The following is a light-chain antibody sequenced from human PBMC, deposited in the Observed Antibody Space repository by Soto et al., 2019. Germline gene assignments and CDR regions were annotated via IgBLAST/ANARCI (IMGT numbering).Light chain of an antibody. J-gene: IGKJ1*01. V-gene: IGKV1-5*03. CDR3: QQYDRASWT. CDR2: RAS. CDR1: QSISSW. Sequence: DIQMTQSPSTLSASVGDRVIITCRASQSISSWLAWYQQKPGKAPNLLIYRASTLKSGIPSRFSGSGSGTEFTLTISSLHPDDFATYYCQQYDRASWTFGPGTKVEIK.